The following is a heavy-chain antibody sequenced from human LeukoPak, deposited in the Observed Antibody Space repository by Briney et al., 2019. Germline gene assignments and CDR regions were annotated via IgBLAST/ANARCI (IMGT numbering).Heavy chain of an antibody. V-gene: IGHV4-39*07. CDR3: ARWPLDYYGSGIDYYGMDV. D-gene: IGHD3-10*01. CDR1: GGSISSSSYH. CDR2: VYYSGNT. Sequence: SETLSLTCTVSGGSISSSSYHWGWIRQPPGKGLEWIGSVYYSGNTYYNPSLKSRVTISVDTSKNQFSLKLSSVTAADTAVYYCARWPLDYYGSGIDYYGMDVWGQGTTVTVSS. J-gene: IGHJ6*02.